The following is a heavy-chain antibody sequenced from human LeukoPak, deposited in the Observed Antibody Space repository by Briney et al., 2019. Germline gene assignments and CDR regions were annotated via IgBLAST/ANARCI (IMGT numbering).Heavy chain of an antibody. Sequence: PSEPLSLACTVSGGSIGSYYWSWIRQPPGKGLEWIGFIYYSGSTNYNPSLKSRVTISVDTSKNQFSLKLSSVTAADTAVYYCARVTSGLDYWGQGTLVTVFS. CDR1: GGSIGSYY. J-gene: IGHJ4*02. V-gene: IGHV4-59*01. CDR2: IYYSGST. CDR3: ARVTSGLDY. D-gene: IGHD3-10*01.